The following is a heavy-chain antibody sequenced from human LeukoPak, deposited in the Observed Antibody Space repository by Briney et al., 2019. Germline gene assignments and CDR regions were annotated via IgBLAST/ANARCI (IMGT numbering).Heavy chain of an antibody. V-gene: IGHV3-33*01. D-gene: IGHD3-10*01. CDR2: IWYDGSNK. Sequence: GGSLRLSCAASGFTFSSYGMHWVRQAPGKGLEWVAVIWYDGSNKYYADSVKGRFTISRDNSKNTLYLQMNSLRAEDTAVYYCARDSTVRESSTSDPFDYWGQGALVTVSS. J-gene: IGHJ4*02. CDR3: ARDSTVRESSTSDPFDY. CDR1: GFTFSSYG.